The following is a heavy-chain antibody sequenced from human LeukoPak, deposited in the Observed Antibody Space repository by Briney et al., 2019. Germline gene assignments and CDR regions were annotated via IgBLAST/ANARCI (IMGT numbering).Heavy chain of an antibody. V-gene: IGHV5-51*01. CDR3: ARRATVTDYYYYYYMDV. J-gene: IGHJ6*03. Sequence: GESLKISCKGSGYSFTSYWIGWVRHMPGKGLEWMGIIYPGDSDTRYSPSFQGQVTISADKSISTAYLQWSSLKASDTAMYYCARRATVTDYYYYYYMDVWGKGTTVTVSS. D-gene: IGHD4-11*01. CDR1: GYSFTSYW. CDR2: IYPGDSDT.